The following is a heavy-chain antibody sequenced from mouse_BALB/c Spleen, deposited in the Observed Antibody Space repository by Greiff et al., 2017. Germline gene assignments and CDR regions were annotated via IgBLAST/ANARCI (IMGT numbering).Heavy chain of an antibody. D-gene: IGHD1-1*02. CDR1: GFNITDTY. CDR3: SRSLLVYWYFDV. Sequence: EVQLQQSGAELVKPGASVKLSCTASGFNITDTYMHWVKQRPEHGLEWIGRIDPANGNTKYAPNFQGKATITADTTSNTAYLQPSSLTSEDAAVYYCSRSLLVYWYFDVWGAGTTVTVSS. V-gene: IGHV14-3*02. CDR2: IDPANGNT. J-gene: IGHJ1*01.